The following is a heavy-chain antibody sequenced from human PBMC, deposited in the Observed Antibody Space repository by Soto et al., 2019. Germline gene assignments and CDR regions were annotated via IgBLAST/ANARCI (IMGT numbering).Heavy chain of an antibody. V-gene: IGHV1-69*01. D-gene: IGHD3-22*01. CDR1: GGTFSSYA. CDR3: ARMHGGDYYDSSGYYSGAFDI. J-gene: IGHJ3*02. CDR2: IIPIFGTA. Sequence: QVQLVQSGAEVNKPGSSVKVSCKASGGTFSSYAISWVRQAPGQGLEWMGGIIPIFGTANYAQKIQGRVRITADESTSTGYMELRSLRSEDTAVYYCARMHGGDYYDSSGYYSGAFDIWGQGTMVTVSS.